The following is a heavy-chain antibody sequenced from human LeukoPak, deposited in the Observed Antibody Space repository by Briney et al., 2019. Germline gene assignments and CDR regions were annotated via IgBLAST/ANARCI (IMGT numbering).Heavy chain of an antibody. Sequence: SHSLSLTCAICVDSVPRTYEGWSWIRQSPSRGLEWVGRTYYRSKWYKEDAGWYKDDAGSLKSRITINVDTVMNQFSMQLSSVTPEDRALYYCARGGLVRGSINSLIGFDVWGQGIMVTVSS. V-gene: IGHV6-1*01. CDR2: TYYRSKWYKEDAGWYK. J-gene: IGHJ3*01. CDR3: ARGGLVRGSINSLIGFDV. D-gene: IGHD3-10*01. CDR1: VDSVPRTYEG.